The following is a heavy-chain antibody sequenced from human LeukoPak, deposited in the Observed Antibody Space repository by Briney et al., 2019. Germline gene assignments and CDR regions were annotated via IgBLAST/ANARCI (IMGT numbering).Heavy chain of an antibody. V-gene: IGHV4-30-4*08. CDR2: IYYSGST. CDR1: GGSISSSSYY. J-gene: IGHJ4*02. CDR3: ARGDDCSGGSCYFDY. Sequence: SETLSLTCTVSGGSISSSSYYWGWIRQPPGKGLEWIGYIYYSGSTYYNPSLKSRVTISVDTSKNQFSLKLSSVTAADTAVYYCARGDDCSGGSCYFDYWGQGTLVTVSS. D-gene: IGHD2-15*01.